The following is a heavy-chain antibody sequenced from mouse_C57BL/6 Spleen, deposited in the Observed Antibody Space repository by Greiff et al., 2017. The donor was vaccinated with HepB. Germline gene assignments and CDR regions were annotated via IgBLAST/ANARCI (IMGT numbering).Heavy chain of an antibody. J-gene: IGHJ2*01. CDR1: GYAFSSYW. V-gene: IGHV1-80*01. Sequence: QVQLQQSGAELVKPGASVKISCKASGYAFSSYWMNWVKQRPGKGLEWIGQIYPGDGDTNYNGKFKGKATLTADKSSSTAYMQLSSLTSEDSAVYFCARSRAIGYEDYWGQGTTLTVSS. CDR3: ARSRAIGYEDY. CDR2: IYPGDGDT. D-gene: IGHD2-3*01.